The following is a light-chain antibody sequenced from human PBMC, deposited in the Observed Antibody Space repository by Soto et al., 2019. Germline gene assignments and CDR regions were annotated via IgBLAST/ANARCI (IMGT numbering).Light chain of an antibody. Sequence: EIVLTQSPGTLSLSPGERATLSCRASPSVSSSYLAWYQQKPGQAPRLVIFDASNRATGIPARFSGSGSGTDFTLNISRLEPEDFAVYYCQQRSNWPPSITFGQGTRLEIK. CDR2: DAS. J-gene: IGKJ5*01. CDR3: QQRSNWPPSIT. V-gene: IGKV3D-20*02. CDR1: PSVSSSY.